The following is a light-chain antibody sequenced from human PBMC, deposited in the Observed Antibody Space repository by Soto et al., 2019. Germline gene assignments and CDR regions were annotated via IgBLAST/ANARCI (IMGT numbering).Light chain of an antibody. CDR3: QQYNNWFRT. Sequence: EIVMTQSPATLSVSPGERATLSCRASQSVSSNLAWYQQKPGQAPRLLIYGASTRATGIPARFSGSGSGTEFTLTISSLQSEDFAVYYCQQYNNWFRTFGQGT. V-gene: IGKV3-15*01. J-gene: IGKJ1*01. CDR1: QSVSSN. CDR2: GAS.